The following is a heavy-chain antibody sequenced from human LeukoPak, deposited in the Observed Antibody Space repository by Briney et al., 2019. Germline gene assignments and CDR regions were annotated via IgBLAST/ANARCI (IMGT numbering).Heavy chain of an antibody. Sequence: GGSLRLSCAASGFTVSSNFMSWVRQAPGKGLEWVSAISGSGGSTYYADSVKGRFTISRDNSKNTLYLQMNSLRAEDTAVYYCARHGSITMVRGRLRYYYMDVWGKGTTVTISS. D-gene: IGHD3-10*01. J-gene: IGHJ6*03. CDR1: GFTVSSNF. CDR2: ISGSGGST. CDR3: ARHGSITMVRGRLRYYYMDV. V-gene: IGHV3-66*04.